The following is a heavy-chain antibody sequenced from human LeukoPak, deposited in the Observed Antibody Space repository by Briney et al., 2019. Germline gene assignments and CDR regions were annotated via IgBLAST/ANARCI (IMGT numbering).Heavy chain of an antibody. CDR1: GGSISNYY. D-gene: IGHD4-17*01. Sequence: SETLSLTCAVSGGSISNYYWNWIRQPPGKGLEWIGNIYYIGSTNYNPSLKSPSLKSRVTISVDTSKNQFSLKMSSVTAADTAVYYCARRGDYVDLDYWGQGTLVTVSS. CDR2: IYYIGST. J-gene: IGHJ4*02. CDR3: ARRGDYVDLDY. V-gene: IGHV4-59*08.